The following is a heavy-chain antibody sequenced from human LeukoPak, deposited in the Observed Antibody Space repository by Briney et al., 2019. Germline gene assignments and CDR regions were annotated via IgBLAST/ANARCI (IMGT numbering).Heavy chain of an antibody. Sequence: PSATPSLTCTVSGDFLSSGAYYWGWIRQAPGKGLAWIGGIYYSGSTFYNASFESRVTMSPDTAKNQFSLKLSSVTAAATAVYYCASLCQVTTCAKFEYWGQGILVTVSS. CDR2: IYYSGST. V-gene: IGHV4-39*01. CDR3: ASLCQVTTCAKFEY. J-gene: IGHJ4*02. D-gene: IGHD4-17*01. CDR1: GDFLSSGAYY.